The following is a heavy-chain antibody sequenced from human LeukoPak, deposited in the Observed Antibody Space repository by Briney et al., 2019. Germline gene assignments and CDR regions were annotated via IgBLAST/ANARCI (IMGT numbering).Heavy chain of an antibody. CDR3: ARRDSGTTIGDY. CDR1: GYTFTNYG. Sequence: ASVKVSCKASGYTFTNYGVTWVRQAPGQGLEWMGWISAHNGKTSYAQNLQGRVTMTTDTSTCTAYMELRTLISDDTAVYYCARRDSGTTIGDYWGQGTLVTVSS. V-gene: IGHV1-18*01. D-gene: IGHD1-26*01. J-gene: IGHJ4*02. CDR2: ISAHNGKT.